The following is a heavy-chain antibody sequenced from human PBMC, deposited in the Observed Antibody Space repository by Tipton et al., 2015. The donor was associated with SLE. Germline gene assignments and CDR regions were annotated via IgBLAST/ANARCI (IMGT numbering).Heavy chain of an antibody. CDR2: IYTSGST. V-gene: IGHV4-4*09. CDR1: GGSISSYY. CDR3: ARGEGDY. D-gene: IGHD3-10*01. Sequence: LTCTVSGGSISSYYWSWIRQPPGKGLEWIGYIYTSGSTNYNPSLKSRVTISVDTSKNQFSLKLSSVTAADTAVYYCARGEGDYWGQGTLVTVSS. J-gene: IGHJ4*02.